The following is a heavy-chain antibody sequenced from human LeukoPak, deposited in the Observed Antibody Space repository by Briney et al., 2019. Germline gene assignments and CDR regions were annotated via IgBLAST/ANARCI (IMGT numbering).Heavy chain of an antibody. CDR3: AREGLVYSFDY. D-gene: IGHD3-16*01. V-gene: IGHV3-7*01. CDR1: GFTFSRYW. Sequence: GGSLRLSCAASGFTFSRYWMSWVRQAPGKGLEWVANIKQDGSEKYYVDSVKGRFTTSRDNAKNSVYLQMNSLRAEDTAVYYCAREGLVYSFDYWGQGTLVTVSS. J-gene: IGHJ4*02. CDR2: IKQDGSEK.